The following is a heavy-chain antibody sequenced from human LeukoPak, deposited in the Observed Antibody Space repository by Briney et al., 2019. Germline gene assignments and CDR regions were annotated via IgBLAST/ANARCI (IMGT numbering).Heavy chain of an antibody. CDR1: GFTVSSNY. CDR2: ISGSGGGT. D-gene: IGHD3-22*01. CDR3: ARGSLHYYDTSGFIDF. V-gene: IGHV3-53*01. Sequence: GGSLRLSCAASGFTVSSNYMSWVRQAPGKGLEWVSLISGSGGGTYYADSVKGRFTISRDNSKNTLYLQMNSLRAEDTAVYYYARGSLHYYDTSGFIDFWGQGTLVTVSS. J-gene: IGHJ4*02.